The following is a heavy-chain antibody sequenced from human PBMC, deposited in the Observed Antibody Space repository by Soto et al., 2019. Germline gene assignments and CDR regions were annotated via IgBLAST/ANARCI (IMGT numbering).Heavy chain of an antibody. CDR1: GGSISSGGYY. J-gene: IGHJ3*02. D-gene: IGHD3-22*01. CDR3: AREPYYDSKRCAFDI. CDR2: IYYSGST. Sequence: SETLSLTCTVSGGSISSGGYYCSWIRQHPGKGLEWIGYIYYSGSTYYNPSLKSRVTISVDTSKNQFSLKLSSVTAADTAVYYCAREPYYDSKRCAFDIWGQGTMVT. V-gene: IGHV4-31*03.